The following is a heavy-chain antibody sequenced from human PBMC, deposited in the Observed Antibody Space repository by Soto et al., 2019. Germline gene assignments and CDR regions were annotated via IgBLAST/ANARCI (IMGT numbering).Heavy chain of an antibody. D-gene: IGHD5-18*01. CDR1: GYTFTSYG. Sequence: QVQLVQSGAEVKKPGASVKVSCKASGYTFTSYGISWVRQAPGQGLEWMGWISAYNGNTNYAQKLQGRVTMTTDTPTXTXFMELRSLRSDDTAVYYCARKGTAMVTYYYYYGMDVWGQGTTVTVSS. J-gene: IGHJ6*02. V-gene: IGHV1-18*01. CDR2: ISAYNGNT. CDR3: ARKGTAMVTYYYYYGMDV.